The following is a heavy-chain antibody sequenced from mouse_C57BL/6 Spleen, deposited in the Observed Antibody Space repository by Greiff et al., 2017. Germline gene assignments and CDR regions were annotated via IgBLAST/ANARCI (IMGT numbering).Heavy chain of an antibody. CDR1: GYTFTSYG. CDR2: IYPRSGNT. J-gene: IGHJ3*01. D-gene: IGHD3-1*01. CDR3: ARSPHSSGPAWFAY. V-gene: IGHV1-81*01. Sequence: VKVVESGAELARPGASVKLSCKASGYTFTSYGISWVKQRTGQGLEWIGEIYPRSGNTYYNEKFKGKATLTADKSSSTAYMELRSLTSEDSAVYFCARSPHSSGPAWFAYWGQGTLVTVSA.